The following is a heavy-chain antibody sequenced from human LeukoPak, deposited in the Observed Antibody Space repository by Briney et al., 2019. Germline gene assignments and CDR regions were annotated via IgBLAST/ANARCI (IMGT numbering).Heavy chain of an antibody. CDR1: GFTVSSNY. CDR3: AREYRASTFGGVIALDAFDI. D-gene: IGHD3-16*02. J-gene: IGHJ3*02. Sequence: GGSLRLSCAASGFTVSSNYMSWVRQAPGKGLEWVSVIYSGGSTYYADSVKGRFTISRDNSKNTLYLQMNSLRAEDTAVYYCAREYRASTFGGVIALDAFDIWGQGTMVTVSS. CDR2: IYSGGST. V-gene: IGHV3-53*01.